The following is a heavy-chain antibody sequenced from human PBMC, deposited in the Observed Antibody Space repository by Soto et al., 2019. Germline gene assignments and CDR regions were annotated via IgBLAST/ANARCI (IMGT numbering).Heavy chain of an antibody. J-gene: IGHJ4*02. CDR3: TRQRTVTLARGLV. CDR1: GGSISNTDYY. CDR2: ISYSGNT. V-gene: IGHV4-39*01. D-gene: IGHD3-10*01. Sequence: QLQASGPALVKPSETLSLSCTVSGGSISNTDYYWGWIRQPPGKGLEYLGAISYSGNTYYTPSLTSRVTMSVDPSDKQFSRRLRSVTAADTAIYYCTRQRTVTLARGLVWGQGMLVTVSS.